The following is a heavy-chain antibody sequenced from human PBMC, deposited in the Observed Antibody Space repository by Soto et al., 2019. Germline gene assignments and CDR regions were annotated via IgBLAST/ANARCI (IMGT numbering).Heavy chain of an antibody. D-gene: IGHD6-13*01. V-gene: IGHV1-18*01. CDR1: GYTFASYA. J-gene: IGHJ6*02. CDR2: ISAYNGNT. Sequence: AAVKVSCKASGYTFASYAISWVRQAPGQGLEWMGWISAYNGNTNYAQKLQGRVTMTTDTSTSTAYMELRSLRSDDTAVYYCARDRGSSWHNYYYYGMDVWGQGTTVTVSS. CDR3: ARDRGSSWHNYYYYGMDV.